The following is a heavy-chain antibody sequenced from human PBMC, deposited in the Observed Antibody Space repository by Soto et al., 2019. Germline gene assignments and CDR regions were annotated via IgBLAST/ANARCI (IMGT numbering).Heavy chain of an antibody. CDR1: GFTFSSYG. D-gene: IGHD5-18*01. V-gene: IGHV3-33*01. CDR2: IWYDVSNK. CDR3: ARGGYSYRSFYYGMDV. J-gene: IGHJ6*02. Sequence: PGGSLRLSCAASGFTFSSYGMHWVRQAPGKGLEWVAVIWYDVSNKYYADSVKGRFTISRDNSKNTLYLQMNSLRAEDTAVYYCARGGYSYRSFYYGMDVWGQGTRVTVSS.